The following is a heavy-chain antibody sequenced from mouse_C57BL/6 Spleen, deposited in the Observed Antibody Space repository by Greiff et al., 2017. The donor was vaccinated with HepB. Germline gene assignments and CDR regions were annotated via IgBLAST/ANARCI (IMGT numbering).Heavy chain of an antibody. CDR2: IYPGGGYT. CDR1: GYTFTNYW. V-gene: IGHV1-63*01. Sequence: VKLVESGAELVRPGTSVKMSCKASGYTFTNYWIGWAKQRPGHGLEWMGDIYPGGGYTNYNEKFKGKATLTADKSSSTAYMQFSSLTSEDSAIYYCAREGYYGSPRYFDVWGTGTTVTVSS. D-gene: IGHD1-1*01. CDR3: AREGYYGSPRYFDV. J-gene: IGHJ1*03.